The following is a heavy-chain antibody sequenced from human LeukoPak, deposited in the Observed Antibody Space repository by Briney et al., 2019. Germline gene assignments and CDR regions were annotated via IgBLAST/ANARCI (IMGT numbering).Heavy chain of an antibody. D-gene: IGHD3-10*01. Sequence: GGSLRLSCAASGFTFSSYSMNWVRQAPGKGLEWVSSISSSSSYIYYADSVKGRFTISRDNAKNSLYLQMNSLRAEDTAVYYCARGDYYGSGSYYDNWFDPWGQGTLDTVSS. CDR3: ARGDYYGSGSYYDNWFDP. CDR2: ISSSSSYI. J-gene: IGHJ5*02. V-gene: IGHV3-21*01. CDR1: GFTFSSYS.